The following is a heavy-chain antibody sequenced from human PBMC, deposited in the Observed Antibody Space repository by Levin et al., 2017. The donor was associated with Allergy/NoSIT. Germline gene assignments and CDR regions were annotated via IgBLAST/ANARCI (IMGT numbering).Heavy chain of an antibody. Sequence: GGSLRLSCAASGFTFDDYAMHWVRQAPGKGLDWVSGISWNSGSIGYADSVKGRFTISRDNAKNSLYLQMTRLRDEDTDLYYRDRDNIGLPDAFDIWGQGTMVIVSS. D-gene: IGHD3-10*01. V-gene: IGHV3-9*01. CDR3: DRDNIGLPDAFDI. J-gene: IGHJ3*02. CDR2: ISWNSGSI. CDR1: GFTFDDYA.